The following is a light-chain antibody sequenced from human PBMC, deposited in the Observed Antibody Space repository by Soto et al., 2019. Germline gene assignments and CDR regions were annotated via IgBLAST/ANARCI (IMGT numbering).Light chain of an antibody. J-gene: IGKJ2*01. Sequence: EIVLTQSPGTLSLSPGERATLSCRASQSVSSSYLAWYQQKPGQAPRLLIYGASSRDTGIPDRFSGSGSGTDLTLPISRLESEDFAVYYCQQYGSSLYTFGQGTKLEIK. V-gene: IGKV3-20*01. CDR1: QSVSSSY. CDR3: QQYGSSLYT. CDR2: GAS.